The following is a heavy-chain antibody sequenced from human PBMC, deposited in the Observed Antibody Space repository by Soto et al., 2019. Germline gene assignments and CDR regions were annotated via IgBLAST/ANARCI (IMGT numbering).Heavy chain of an antibody. Sequence: AVKVSCKDSGGTYSSLGINWVRLAPGQGLEWMGGIIPIFGTANYAQKFQGRVTITADESTSTAYMELSSLRSEDTAVYYCARDPVSGGYWGQGTLVTVSS. J-gene: IGHJ4*02. V-gene: IGHV1-69*13. CDR1: GGTYSSLG. CDR3: ARDPVSGGY. D-gene: IGHD1-20*01. CDR2: IIPIFGTA.